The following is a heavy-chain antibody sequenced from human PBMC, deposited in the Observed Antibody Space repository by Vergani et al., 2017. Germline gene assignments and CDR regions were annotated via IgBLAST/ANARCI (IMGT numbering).Heavy chain of an antibody. D-gene: IGHD5-12*01. CDR2: IYYSGNT. CDR1: GGSISSYY. J-gene: IGHJ4*02. CDR3: AGGYDLATFDY. Sequence: QVQLQESGPGLVKPSETLSLTCTVSGGSISSYYWSWIRQPPGKGLEWIGYIYYSGNTNYNPPLKSRVTISVDTSQNQFSLKLSSVTAADTAVYYCAGGYDLATFDYWGQGTLVTVSS. V-gene: IGHV4-59*01.